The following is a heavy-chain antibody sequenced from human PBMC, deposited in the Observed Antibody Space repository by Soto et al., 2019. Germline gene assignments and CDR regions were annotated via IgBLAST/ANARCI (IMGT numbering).Heavy chain of an antibody. J-gene: IGHJ6*02. CDR2: IHYTGSI. D-gene: IGHD2-21*02. Sequence: SETLSLTCTVSGGSISSYYWSWIRQSPGKGLEWIGYIHYTGSIMYNPSFKSRLTMAVDTTKNQFSLQLTSVTAADTALYFCAREDDGGDRDYYGLDVWGQGTTVTVSS. V-gene: IGHV4-59*12. CDR1: GGSISSYY. CDR3: AREDDGGDRDYYGLDV.